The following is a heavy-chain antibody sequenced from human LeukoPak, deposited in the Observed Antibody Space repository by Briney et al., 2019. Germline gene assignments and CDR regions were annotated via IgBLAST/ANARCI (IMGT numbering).Heavy chain of an antibody. CDR1: GYTFTGYY. V-gene: IGHV1-2*06. CDR2: INPNSGGT. CDR3: ARSLIPYSGSYYPLALYFDY. Sequence: ASVKVSCKASGYTFTGYYIHWVRQAPGQGLEWMGRINPNSGGTNYAQKFQGRVTMTRDTSISTAYMELSRLTSDDTAVYYCARSLIPYSGSYYPLALYFDYWGQGTLVTVSS. D-gene: IGHD1-26*01. J-gene: IGHJ4*02.